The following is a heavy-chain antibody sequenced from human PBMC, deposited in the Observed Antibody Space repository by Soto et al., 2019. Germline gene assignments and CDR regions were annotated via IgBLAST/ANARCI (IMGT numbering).Heavy chain of an antibody. J-gene: IGHJ6*02. V-gene: IGHV1-8*01. D-gene: IGHD5-12*01. CDR1: GYTFTSYD. Sequence: GASVKVSCKASGYTFTSYDINWVRQATGQGLEWMGWMNPNSGNTGYAQKFQGRVTMTRNTSISTAYMELSSLRSEDTAVYYCAGVRGGTRERWLQLRGGVYYYYGMDVWGQGTTVTVSS. CDR3: AGVRGGTRERWLQLRGGVYYYYGMDV. CDR2: MNPNSGNT.